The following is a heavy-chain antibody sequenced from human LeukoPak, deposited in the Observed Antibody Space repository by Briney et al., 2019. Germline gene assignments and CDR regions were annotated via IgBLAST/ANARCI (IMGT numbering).Heavy chain of an antibody. CDR1: GYSISSGFY. CDR3: ARHSYNYYGLDV. CDR2: IYYSGTT. J-gene: IGHJ6*02. Sequence: SETLSLTCIVSGYSISSGFYWSWIRQPPGKRLEWIGYIYYSGTTNYNPSLKSRVTMSVDTSNNHLSLRLTSVTAADTALYYCARHSYNYYGLDVWGQGTTITVSS. V-gene: IGHV4-59*08.